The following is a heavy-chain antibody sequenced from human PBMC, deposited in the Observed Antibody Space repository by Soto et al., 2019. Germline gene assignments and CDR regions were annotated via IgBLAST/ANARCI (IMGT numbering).Heavy chain of an antibody. Sequence: QVQLVESGGGVVQPGRSLRLSCAASGFTFSSYGMHWVRQAPGKGLEWVAVISYDGSNKYYADSVKGRFTISRDNSKNTLYLQMNSLRAEDTAVYYCAKTMIAKDYYYYMDVWCKGTTVTVSS. V-gene: IGHV3-30*18. CDR1: GFTFSSYG. J-gene: IGHJ6*03. CDR2: ISYDGSNK. D-gene: IGHD3-16*01. CDR3: AKTMIAKDYYYYMDV.